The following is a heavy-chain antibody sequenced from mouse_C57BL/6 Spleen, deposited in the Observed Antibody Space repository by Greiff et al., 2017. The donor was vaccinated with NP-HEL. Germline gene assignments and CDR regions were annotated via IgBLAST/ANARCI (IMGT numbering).Heavy chain of an antibody. D-gene: IGHD1-1*01. Sequence: QVQLQQPGAELVRPGSSVKLSCKASGYTFTSYWMDWVKQRPGQGLEWIGNIYPSDSETHYNQKFKDKATLTVDKSSSTAYRQLSSLTSEDSAVYYCAREDYYGSRSHWYFDVWGTGTTVTVSS. CDR3: AREDYYGSRSHWYFDV. CDR2: IYPSDSET. CDR1: GYTFTSYW. V-gene: IGHV1-61*01. J-gene: IGHJ1*03.